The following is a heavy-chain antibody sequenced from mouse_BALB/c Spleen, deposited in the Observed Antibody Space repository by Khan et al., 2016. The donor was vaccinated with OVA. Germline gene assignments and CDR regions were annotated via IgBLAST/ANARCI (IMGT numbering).Heavy chain of an antibody. J-gene: IGHJ4*01. CDR1: GYTFTRYG. CDR2: INTYTGEP. CDR3: ARPPYFSYTLDY. Sequence: QIQLVQSGPELKKPGETVKISCKASGYTFTRYGMNWVKQSPGKSLRWMGWINTYTGEPTSTDDFKGRFAFSLETSASTAYLPINNLKNEDTATYFCARPPYFSYTLDYWGQGTSVTVSS. D-gene: IGHD2-10*01. V-gene: IGHV9-3-1*01.